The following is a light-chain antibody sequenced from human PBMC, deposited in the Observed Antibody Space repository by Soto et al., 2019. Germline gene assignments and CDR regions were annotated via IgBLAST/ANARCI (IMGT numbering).Light chain of an antibody. Sequence: IQLTQSPSSLSASVGDRVTITCRASQGISSYLAWYQQKPGKAPKLLIYAASTLQSGVPSRFSGGGSGTDFTLTISSLQPEVFATYYCQQLNSYPQTFGQGTKLEIK. CDR1: QGISSY. V-gene: IGKV1-9*01. CDR2: AAS. CDR3: QQLNSYPQT. J-gene: IGKJ2*01.